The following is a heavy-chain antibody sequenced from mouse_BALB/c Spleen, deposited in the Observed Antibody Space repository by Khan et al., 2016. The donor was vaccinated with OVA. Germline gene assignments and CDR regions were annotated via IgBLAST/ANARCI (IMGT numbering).Heavy chain of an antibody. J-gene: IGHJ3*01. CDR3: TRGDEAY. CDR2: INPSNGGT. CDR1: GYTFTSYY. V-gene: IGHV1S81*02. Sequence: VQLQQSGAELVKPGASVKLSCKASGYTFTSYYMYWVKQRPGQGLEWIGEINPSNGGTNFNEKFKSKATLTVDKSASTAYMQLSSLTSEDSAVYYCTRGDEAYWGQGTLVTVSA.